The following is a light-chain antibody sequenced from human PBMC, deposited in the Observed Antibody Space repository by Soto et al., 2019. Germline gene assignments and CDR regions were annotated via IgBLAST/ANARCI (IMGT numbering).Light chain of an antibody. J-gene: IGKJ4*01. V-gene: IGKV2-28*01. CDR1: QSLLHSSGSNF. Sequence: EIVMTQSPLSLPVTPGEPASISCRSSQSLLHSSGSNFLDWYLQKPGQSPQLLIDLGSNRASGVPARFSGSGSGTDFTLKISRVEAEDVGVYYCMQVLQAPLSFGGGTRVEIK. CDR2: LGS. CDR3: MQVLQAPLS.